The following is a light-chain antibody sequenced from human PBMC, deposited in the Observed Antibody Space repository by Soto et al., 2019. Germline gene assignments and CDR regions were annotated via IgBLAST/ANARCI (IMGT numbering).Light chain of an antibody. V-gene: IGKV1-5*01. CDR2: DAS. Sequence: DIQMTQSPSTLSPSVGDTVTIACRASQSVSNSLAWYQQKPGKAPDLLISDASTLESVVPSRFSGSGSGTEFTLTISSLQPDDFATYYCQQYNSYLYTFGQGTKLEIK. CDR3: QQYNSYLYT. J-gene: IGKJ2*01. CDR1: QSVSNS.